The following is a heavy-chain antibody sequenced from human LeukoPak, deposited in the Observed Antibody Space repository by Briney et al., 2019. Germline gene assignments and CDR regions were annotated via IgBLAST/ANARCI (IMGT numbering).Heavy chain of an antibody. CDR2: ISGSGITI. D-gene: IGHD3-22*01. CDR1: GFTFRNYE. V-gene: IGHV3-48*03. Sequence: GGSLRLSCAASGFTFRNYEMNWVRQAPGKGLEWISYISGSGITIYYADSVKGRFTISRDNAKNSLYLQMNSLRGEDTAVYYCARVNYYDSSGYYYEDDYWGQGTLVTVSS. J-gene: IGHJ4*02. CDR3: ARVNYYDSSGYYYEDDY.